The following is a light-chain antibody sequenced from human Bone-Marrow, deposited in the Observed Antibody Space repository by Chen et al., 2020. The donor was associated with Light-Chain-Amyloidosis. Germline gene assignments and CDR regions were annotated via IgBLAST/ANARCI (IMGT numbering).Light chain of an antibody. CDR3: QSADSSGTYEVI. J-gene: IGLJ2*01. Sequence: SYELTQPPSVSVSPGQTARITCSGDDLPTKYAYWYQQKPGQAPVLVIHRDTERPSGISERVPDASSGTTATLTISGVQAEDEADYHCQSADSSGTYEVIFGGGTKLTVL. V-gene: IGLV3-25*03. CDR2: RDT. CDR1: DLPTKY.